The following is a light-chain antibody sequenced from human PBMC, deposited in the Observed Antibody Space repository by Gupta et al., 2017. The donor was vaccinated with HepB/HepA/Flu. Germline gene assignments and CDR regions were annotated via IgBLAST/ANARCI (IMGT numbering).Light chain of an antibody. CDR3: QQYDSTPMCI. CDR2: WAS. J-gene: IGKJ2*04. V-gene: IGKV4-1*01. CDR1: QSVLYSSNNKNY. Sequence: DIVMTQSPDSLAVSLGERATINCKSSQSVLYSSNNKNYLAWYQQKPGQPPKLLIYWASTREAGVPDRFSGSGFGTDFTLTISSRQAEDVAVYYCQQYDSTPMCIFGHGTKMEIK.